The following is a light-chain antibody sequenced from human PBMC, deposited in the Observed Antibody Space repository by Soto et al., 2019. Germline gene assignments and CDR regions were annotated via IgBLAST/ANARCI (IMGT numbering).Light chain of an antibody. CDR1: QSVTRY. CDR2: DAS. J-gene: IGKJ4*01. Sequence: EIVLTQSPATLSLSPGERATLSCRTSQSVTRYLAWYQQKPGQAPRLLIYDASNRATGIPARFSGSGSGTDFTLSISSLEPEDFAVYYCQLRSHWLFGGGTKVDNK. V-gene: IGKV3-11*01. CDR3: QLRSHWL.